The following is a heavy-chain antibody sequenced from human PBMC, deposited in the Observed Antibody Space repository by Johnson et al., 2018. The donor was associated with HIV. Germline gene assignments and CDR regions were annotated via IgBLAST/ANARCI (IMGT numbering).Heavy chain of an antibody. D-gene: IGHD3-16*01. J-gene: IGHJ3*02. V-gene: IGHV3-30-3*01. Sequence: QVQLVESGGGVVQPGRSLRLSCAASGFTFSSYAMHWVRQAPGKGLEWVAVISYDGSNKYYADSVKGQFTISRDNSKNTLYLQMNSLRAEDTAVYDCARGGKRVMAAFDIWGQGTMVTVSS. CDR3: ARGGKRVMAAFDI. CDR1: GFTFSSYA. CDR2: ISYDGSNK.